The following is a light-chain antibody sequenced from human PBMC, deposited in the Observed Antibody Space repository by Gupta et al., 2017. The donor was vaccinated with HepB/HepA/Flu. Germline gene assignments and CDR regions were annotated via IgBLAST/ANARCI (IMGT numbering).Light chain of an antibody. V-gene: IGKV1-39*01. J-gene: IGKJ1*01. Sequence: DMQVTQSPPSLSASVGDRITITCRAGQNIRAYLNWYQQRPGKAPNLLIYGASNLQTGVPSRFSGSGSGTEFTLTISSLQLEDFATYFCQQTYSAPWTLGLGTKVDMK. CDR2: GAS. CDR1: QNIRAY. CDR3: QQTYSAPWT.